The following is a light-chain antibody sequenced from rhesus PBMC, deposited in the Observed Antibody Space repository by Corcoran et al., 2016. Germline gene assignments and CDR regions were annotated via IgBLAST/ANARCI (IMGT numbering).Light chain of an antibody. J-gene: IGKJ4*01. CDR3: QQRNTCPLT. V-gene: IGKV1-38*01. Sequence: DIQLTQSPSSLSASVGDRITITCRASQGISTCLYWFQHRPGKAPKLLIYDASTLQSGVPCRCSGGGSGTEFTLTISSLQPEDFAAYYCQQRNTCPLTFGGGTKVEIK. CDR1: QGISTC. CDR2: DAS.